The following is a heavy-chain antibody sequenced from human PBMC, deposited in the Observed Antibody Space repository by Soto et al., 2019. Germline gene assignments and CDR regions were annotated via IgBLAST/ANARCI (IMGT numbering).Heavy chain of an antibody. V-gene: IGHV5-51*01. CDR1: GYSFTSYW. J-gene: IGHJ6*02. D-gene: IGHD2-2*01. CDR2: IYPSDSDT. CDR3: ARLPDIVVVPAASDYYGMDV. Sequence: PGESLKISCKGSGYSFTSYWIGWVRQMPGKGLEWMGIIYPSDSDTRYSPSFQGQVTISADKSISTAYLQWSSLKASDTAMYYCARLPDIVVVPAASDYYGMDVWGHGTTATVSS.